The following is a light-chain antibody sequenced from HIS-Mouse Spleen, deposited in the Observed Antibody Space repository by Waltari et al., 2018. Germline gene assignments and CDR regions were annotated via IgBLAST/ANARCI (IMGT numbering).Light chain of an antibody. J-gene: IGLJ2*01. Sequence: SYELTQPPSVSGSPGETARITCSGCALPKKYAYWYQQKSGQAPVLVIYEDSKRPSGIPGRFSGSSSGTMATLTISGAQVEDEADYYCYSTDSSGNHRVFGGGTKLTVL. CDR3: YSTDSSGNHRV. CDR2: EDS. V-gene: IGLV3-10*01. CDR1: ALPKKY.